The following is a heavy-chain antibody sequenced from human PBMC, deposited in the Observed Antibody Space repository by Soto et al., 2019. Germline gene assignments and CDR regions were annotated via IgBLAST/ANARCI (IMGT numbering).Heavy chain of an antibody. V-gene: IGHV5-51*01. CDR2: IYPGDSDT. Sequence: PGESLKISCKGSGYSFTSYWIGWVRQMPGKGLEWMGIIYPGDSDTRYSPSFQGQVTISADKSISTAYLQWSSLKASDTAMYYCARRGIPMVRGAGGMDVWGQGTTVTVSS. D-gene: IGHD3-10*01. J-gene: IGHJ6*02. CDR1: GYSFTSYW. CDR3: ARRGIPMVRGAGGMDV.